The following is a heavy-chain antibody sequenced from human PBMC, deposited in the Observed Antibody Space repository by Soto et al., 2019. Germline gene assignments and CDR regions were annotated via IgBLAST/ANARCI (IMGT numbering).Heavy chain of an antibody. CDR2: ITWNSRVL. D-gene: IGHD3-3*01. V-gene: IGHV3-9*01. CDR3: AKGRYDFWSPYYFDS. J-gene: IGHJ4*02. Sequence: PVGSLRLSCVVTGLNFDDFAMHWVRQAPGKGLEWVSGITWNSRVLAYADSVKGRFTISRDNARNSLYLQMDSLRDEDTALYYCAKGRYDFWSPYYFDSWSQGTLVTVSS. CDR1: GLNFDDFA.